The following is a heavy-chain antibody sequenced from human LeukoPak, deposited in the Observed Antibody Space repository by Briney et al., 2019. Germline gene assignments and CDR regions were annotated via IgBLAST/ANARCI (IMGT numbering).Heavy chain of an antibody. CDR2: VLDNVRT. J-gene: IGHJ4*02. V-gene: IGHV4-59*11. Sequence: SETLSLTCTVSGGSISSHYWSWVRQPPGTGLEWIGYVLDNVRTKDNPSLNSRFTLSADTSKNQFSLRLTSVTAADTAVYYCATIKRGNIFGFFDFWGQGILVTVSS. CDR1: GGSISSHY. D-gene: IGHD5-18*01. CDR3: ATIKRGNIFGFFDF.